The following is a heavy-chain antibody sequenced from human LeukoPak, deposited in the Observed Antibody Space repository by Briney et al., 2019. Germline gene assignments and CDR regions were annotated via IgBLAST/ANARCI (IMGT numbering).Heavy chain of an antibody. J-gene: IGHJ5*02. V-gene: IGHV1-18*01. CDR2: ITAYNGNT. Sequence: GASVKVSCKASGYTFTSYGITWVRQAPGQGLERMGWITAYNGNTNYAEKFQGRVTMTTDTSTATAYMELRNLKSDDTAVYYCARDCSGGTCPSFWFDPWGQGTLVTVSS. CDR3: ARDCSGGTCPSFWFDP. CDR1: GYTFTSYG. D-gene: IGHD2-15*01.